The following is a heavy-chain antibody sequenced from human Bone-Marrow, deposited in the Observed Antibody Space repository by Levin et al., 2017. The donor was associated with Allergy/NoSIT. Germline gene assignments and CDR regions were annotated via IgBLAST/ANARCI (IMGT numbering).Heavy chain of an antibody. CDR3: ARDTRTVSATGTGEYDY. V-gene: IGHV3-33*01. CDR2: IWYDGSNK. J-gene: IGHJ4*02. D-gene: IGHD6-13*01. CDR1: GFKFSTYG. Sequence: GGSLRLSCAASGFKFSTYGMHWVRQAPGKGLEWVAVIWYDGSNKYYADSVKGRFTISRDISKNTLYLQMNSLRAEDTAVYYCARDTRTVSATGTGEYDYWGQGTLSPSPQ.